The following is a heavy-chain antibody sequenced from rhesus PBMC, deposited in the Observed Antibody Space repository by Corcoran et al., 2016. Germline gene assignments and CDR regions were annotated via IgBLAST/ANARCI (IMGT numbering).Heavy chain of an antibody. CDR2: IVGNSGKT. CDR3: ARVDYGTKYHYYGFDS. V-gene: IGHV4-80*01. Sequence: QVQLQESGPGLVRASETLSLTCAVSGASISSYWWSWIRQTLGKGREWIGGIVGNSGKTSFNASLKMLVSISRDASRNHLSLRLSSVTAADTAIYYCARVDYGTKYHYYGFDSWGQGVVVTVSS. D-gene: IGHD4-29*01. J-gene: IGHJ6*01. CDR1: GASISSYW.